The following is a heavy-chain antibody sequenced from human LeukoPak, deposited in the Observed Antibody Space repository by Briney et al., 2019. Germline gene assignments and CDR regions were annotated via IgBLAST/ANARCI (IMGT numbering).Heavy chain of an antibody. D-gene: IGHD5-12*01. CDR1: GGSVSNYY. CDR3: ARQASWLPYFGL. CDR2: IYYSGRT. Sequence: SETLSLACTVSGGSVSNYYWSWIRQSPGKGLEWIAYIYYSGRTNYNPSLKSRVTISVDTAENQFSLKLSSVTAADTALYFCARQASWLPYFGLWGRGTLVSVSS. J-gene: IGHJ2*01. V-gene: IGHV4-59*08.